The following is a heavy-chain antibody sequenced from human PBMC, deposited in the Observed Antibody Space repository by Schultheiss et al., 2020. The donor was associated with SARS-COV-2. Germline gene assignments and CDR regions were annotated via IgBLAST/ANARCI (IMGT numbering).Heavy chain of an antibody. CDR3: AREEWTVAATNNWFDP. J-gene: IGHJ5*02. CDR2: IIPIFGTA. CDR1: GGTFSSYA. Sequence: SVKVSCKASGGTFSSYAISWVRQAPGQGLEWMGGIIPIFGTANYAQKFQGRVTITADESTSTAYMELSRLRSDDTAVYYCAREEWTVAATNNWFDPWGQGTLVTVSS. D-gene: IGHD2-15*01. V-gene: IGHV1-69*13.